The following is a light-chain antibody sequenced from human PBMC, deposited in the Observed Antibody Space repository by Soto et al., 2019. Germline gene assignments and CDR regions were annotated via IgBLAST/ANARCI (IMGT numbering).Light chain of an antibody. CDR1: SNDVGGYDF. Sequence: QSALTQPASVSGSPGQSITISCTGTSNDVGGYDFVSWYQQHPGKAPKLMIYEVTKWPSGVSNRFSGSKSGNTASLTISGLQAEDEADYYCCSYAGSSTFVFGGGTQLTVL. CDR3: CSYAGSSTFV. V-gene: IGLV2-23*02. J-gene: IGLJ3*02. CDR2: EVT.